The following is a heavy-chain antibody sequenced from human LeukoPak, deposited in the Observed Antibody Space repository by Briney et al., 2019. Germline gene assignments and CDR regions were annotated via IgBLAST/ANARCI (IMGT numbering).Heavy chain of an antibody. CDR1: GFTFSSYA. D-gene: IGHD2-2*01. CDR2: IYSGGST. Sequence: GRSLRLSCAASGFTFSSYAMHWVCQAPGKGLEWVSVIYSGGSTYYADSVKGRFTISRDNSKNTLYLQMNSLRAEDTAVYYCARGIPQKVVYFDYWGQGTLVTVSS. CDR3: ARGIPQKVVYFDY. J-gene: IGHJ4*02. V-gene: IGHV3-53*01.